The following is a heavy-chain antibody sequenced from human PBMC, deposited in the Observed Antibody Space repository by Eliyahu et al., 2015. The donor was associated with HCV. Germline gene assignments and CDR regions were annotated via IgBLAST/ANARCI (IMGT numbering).Heavy chain of an antibody. CDR3: AANSYGDSPASFDY. CDR2: ISSSSXTX. D-gene: IGHD4-17*01. J-gene: IGHJ4*02. V-gene: IGHV3-48*01. Sequence: EVQLVESGGGLVQPGGSLXLSCAAXGFPFXXYSMNWVRQAPGKGXEWVSYISSSSXTXYDADSVKGRFTISRDNAKNSLYLQMNSLRAEDTAVYYCAANSYGDSPASFDYWGQGTLVTVSS. CDR1: GFPFXXYS.